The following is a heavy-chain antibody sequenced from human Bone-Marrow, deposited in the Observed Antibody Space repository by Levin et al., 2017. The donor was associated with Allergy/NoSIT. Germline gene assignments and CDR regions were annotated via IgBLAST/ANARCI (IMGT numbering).Heavy chain of an antibody. J-gene: IGHJ6*02. Sequence: GGSLRLSCAASGFTFTNYDMHWVRQAAGKGLEWVSSIGSAGDTDYVDSVKGRFTISREIDKNSLNLQMNSLRAGDTAVYYCARDRYGYKAGMDVWGRGTTVTVSS. CDR2: IGSAGDT. V-gene: IGHV3-13*01. CDR3: ARDRYGYKAGMDV. D-gene: IGHD5-18*01. CDR1: GFTFTNYD.